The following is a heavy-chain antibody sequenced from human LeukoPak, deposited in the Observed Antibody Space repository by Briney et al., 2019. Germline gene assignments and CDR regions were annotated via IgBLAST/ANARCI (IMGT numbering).Heavy chain of an antibody. Sequence: SETLSLTCTVSGGSISSYYWSWIRQPPGKGLEWIGYFYYSGSTNYNPSLKSRVTISVDTSKNQFSPKLSSVTAADTAVYYCARCDRYGGNTEFLFDYWGQGTLVTVSS. CDR2: FYYSGST. CDR3: ARCDRYGGNTEFLFDY. D-gene: IGHD4-23*01. V-gene: IGHV4-59*01. J-gene: IGHJ4*02. CDR1: GGSISSYY.